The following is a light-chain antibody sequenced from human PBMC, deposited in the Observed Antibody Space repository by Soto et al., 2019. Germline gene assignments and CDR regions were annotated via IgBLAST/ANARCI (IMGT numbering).Light chain of an antibody. V-gene: IGLV2-11*01. CDR2: EVS. CDR1: GSDVGGYNY. Sequence: QSVLTQPASVSGSPGQSITISCTGTGSDVGGYNYVSWYQQHPGKAPKLMIYEVSNRPSGVPDRFSGSKSGNTASLTISGLQAEDEAGYYCCSYAGSYTYVFGTGTKVTV. CDR3: CSYAGSYTYV. J-gene: IGLJ1*01.